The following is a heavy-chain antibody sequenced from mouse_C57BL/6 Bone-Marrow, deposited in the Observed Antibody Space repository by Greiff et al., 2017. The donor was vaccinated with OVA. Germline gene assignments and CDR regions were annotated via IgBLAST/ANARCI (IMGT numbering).Heavy chain of an antibody. D-gene: IGHD1-1*01. CDR2: IYPGDGDT. J-gene: IGHJ2*01. CDR1: GYAFSSNW. Sequence: VQLQQSGAELVKPGASVKISCKASGYAFSSNWMNWVKQRPGKGLEWIGQIYPGDGDTNYNGKFKGKATLTADKSSSTAYMQLSSLTSEDSAVYFCARGYGSGYWGQGTTLTVSS. V-gene: IGHV1-80*01. CDR3: ARGYGSGY.